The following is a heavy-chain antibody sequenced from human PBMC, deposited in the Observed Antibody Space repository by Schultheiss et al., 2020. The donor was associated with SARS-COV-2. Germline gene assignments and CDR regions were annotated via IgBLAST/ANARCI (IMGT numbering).Heavy chain of an antibody. V-gene: IGHV4-59*01. J-gene: IGHJ6*03. CDR3: ARATLYYYYMDV. Sequence: SETLSLTCTVSGGSISSYYWSWIRQPPGKGLEWIGYIYYSGSTNYNPSLKSRVTISVDTSKNQFSLKLSSVTAADTAVYYCARATLYYYYMDVWGKGTTVTVSS. CDR2: IYYSGST. D-gene: IGHD5-12*01. CDR1: GGSISSYY.